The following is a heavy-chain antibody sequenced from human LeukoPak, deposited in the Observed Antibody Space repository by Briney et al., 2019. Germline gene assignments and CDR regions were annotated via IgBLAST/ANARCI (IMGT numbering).Heavy chain of an antibody. CDR3: ARAIVGATNFDY. J-gene: IGHJ4*02. D-gene: IGHD1-26*01. Sequence: SETLSLTCTVSGGSISSGDYYWSWIHQPPGKGLEWIGYIYYSGSTYYNPSLKSRVTISVDTSKNQFSLKLSSVTAADTAVYYCARAIVGATNFDYWGQGTLVTVSS. CDR1: GGSISSGDYY. CDR2: IYYSGST. V-gene: IGHV4-30-4*01.